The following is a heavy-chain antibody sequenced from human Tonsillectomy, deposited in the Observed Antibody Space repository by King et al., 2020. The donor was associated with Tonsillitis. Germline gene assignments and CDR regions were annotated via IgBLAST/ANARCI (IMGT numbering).Heavy chain of an antibody. Sequence: VQLVESGGGLVQPGGSLRLSCAASGFTFSSYAMSWVRQAPGKGLEWVSAISGSGGSTYYADSVKGRFTISRDNSKNTLYLQMNSLGAEDTDVYYCANWGRSRFLELGTNNWFDPWGQGTLVTVSS. CDR1: GFTFSSYA. D-gene: IGHD3-3*01. CDR2: ISGSGGST. CDR3: ANWGRSRFLELGTNNWFDP. J-gene: IGHJ5*02. V-gene: IGHV3-23*04.